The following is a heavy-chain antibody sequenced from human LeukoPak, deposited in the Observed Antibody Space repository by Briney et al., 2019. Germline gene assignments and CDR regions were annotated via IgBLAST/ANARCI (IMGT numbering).Heavy chain of an antibody. CDR2: ISAYNGNT. CDR1: GYTFTSYG. V-gene: IGHV1-18*01. J-gene: IGHJ4*02. Sequence: ASVKVSCKASGYTFTSYGISWVRQAPGQGLEWMGWISAYNGNTNYAQKLQGRVTMTTDTSTSTAYMELRSLRSDDTAVYYCARDGGPLLSYSSGLDYWVQGTLVTVSS. D-gene: IGHD6-19*01. CDR3: ARDGGPLLSYSSGLDY.